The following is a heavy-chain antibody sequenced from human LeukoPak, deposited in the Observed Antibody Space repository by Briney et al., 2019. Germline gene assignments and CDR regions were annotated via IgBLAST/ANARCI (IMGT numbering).Heavy chain of an antibody. D-gene: IGHD6-13*01. J-gene: IGHJ4*02. Sequence: ASVKVSCKASGYIFSDHYMHWVRQAPGQWLEWLGWINPKSGAADYAQQFRGRVTMTRDTSINTDYMEMKRVTSDDTAVYYCARGAEAETSPLDFWGQGTLVIVS. V-gene: IGHV1-2*02. CDR3: ARGAEAETSPLDF. CDR1: GYIFSDHY. CDR2: INPKSGAA.